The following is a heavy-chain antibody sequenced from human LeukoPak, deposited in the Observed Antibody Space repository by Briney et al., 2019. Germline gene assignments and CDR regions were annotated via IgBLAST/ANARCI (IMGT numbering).Heavy chain of an antibody. J-gene: IGHJ4*02. CDR1: GFTFNNYA. V-gene: IGHV3-23*01. Sequence: GGSLRLSCAASGFTFNNYAMNWVRQAPGKGLEWVSSISGSGGSTDYADSVKGRFTISRDNSENTLYLQMNSLRAEDTAVYYCAKAYYDFWSGYHFDYWGQGTLVTVSS. D-gene: IGHD3-3*01. CDR2: ISGSGGST. CDR3: AKAYYDFWSGYHFDY.